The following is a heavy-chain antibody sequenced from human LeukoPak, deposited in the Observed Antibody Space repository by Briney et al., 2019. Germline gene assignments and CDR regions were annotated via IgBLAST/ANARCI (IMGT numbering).Heavy chain of an antibody. CDR2: IYYSGST. CDR3: ARVGIAARPGYMDV. Sequence: SETLSLTCTVSGGSISSYYWSWIRQPPGKGLEWIGYIYYSGSTNYNPSLKSRVTISVDTSKNQFSLNLSSVTAADTAVYYCARVGIAARPGYMDVWGKGTTVTVSS. D-gene: IGHD6-6*01. CDR1: GGSISSYY. V-gene: IGHV4-59*01. J-gene: IGHJ6*03.